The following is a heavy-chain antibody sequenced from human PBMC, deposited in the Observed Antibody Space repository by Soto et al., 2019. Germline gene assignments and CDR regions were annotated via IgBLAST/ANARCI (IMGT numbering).Heavy chain of an antibody. V-gene: IGHV2-5*02. Sequence: QITLKESGPALVKPTQTLTLTCTFSGFSLSTSGVGVGWIRQPPGEALEWLALIYWDDYKHFSPSLESRLTITKDTSKNQVVPTMTNMDPVDTATYYCVHKGGGDRILDYWGQGTLVTVSS. CDR1: GFSLSTSGVG. J-gene: IGHJ4*02. D-gene: IGHD3-16*01. CDR2: IYWDDYK. CDR3: VHKGGGDRILDY.